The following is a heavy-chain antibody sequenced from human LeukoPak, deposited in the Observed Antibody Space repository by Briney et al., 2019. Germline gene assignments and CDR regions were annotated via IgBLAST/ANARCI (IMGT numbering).Heavy chain of an antibody. CDR2: ISSSSSYI. CDR1: GSTFSSYS. J-gene: IGHJ3*02. V-gene: IGHV3-21*01. Sequence: GGSLRLSCAASGSTFSSYSMNWVRQAPGKGLEWVSSISSSSSYIYYADSVKGRFTISRDNAKNSLYLQMNSLRAEDTAVYYCARDKGDYDFAFDIWGQGTMVTVSS. CDR3: ARDKGDYDFAFDI. D-gene: IGHD3-3*01.